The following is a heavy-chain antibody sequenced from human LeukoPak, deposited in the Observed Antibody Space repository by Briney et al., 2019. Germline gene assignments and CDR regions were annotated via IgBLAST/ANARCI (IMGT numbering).Heavy chain of an antibody. D-gene: IGHD5-12*01. CDR3: ARIPLGYSGAYYFDY. CDR1: RGSISGSIRSYY. Sequence: PSETLSLTCTVSRGSISGSIRSYYWSWLRQPPGKGLEWIGYISSSGSVNDNPSLRSRVTISVDTSKNQFFLNLSSVSAADTAVYYCARIPLGYSGAYYFDYWARDPWSPSPQ. V-gene: IGHV4-4*09. J-gene: IGHJ4*02. CDR2: ISSSGSV.